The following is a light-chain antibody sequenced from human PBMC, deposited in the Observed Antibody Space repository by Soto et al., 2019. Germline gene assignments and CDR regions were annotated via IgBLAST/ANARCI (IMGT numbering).Light chain of an antibody. V-gene: IGKV2-28*01. CDR2: LGS. Sequence: DIVMTQSPLSLPVTPGEPASISCRSSQSLLHSNGYNYLDWYLQKPGQSPQLLIYLGSHRASGVTDRFSGSGSGTDCTLKISRVEAEDVGVYYCMQALQTPLTFGGGTKVEIK. J-gene: IGKJ4*01. CDR3: MQALQTPLT. CDR1: QSLLHSNGYNY.